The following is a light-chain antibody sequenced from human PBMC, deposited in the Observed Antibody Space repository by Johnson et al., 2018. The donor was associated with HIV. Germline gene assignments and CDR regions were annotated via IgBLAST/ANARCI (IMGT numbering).Light chain of an antibody. J-gene: IGLJ1*01. Sequence: QSVLTQPPSVSAAPGQKVTISCSGSSSNIGNNYVSWYQQFPGTAPKLLIYGNNKRPSGIPDRFSGSKSGTSATLGINGLQTGDEANYYCGTWDSSMSAVFGSGTKVTVL. V-gene: IGLV1-51*01. CDR1: SSNIGNNY. CDR2: GNN. CDR3: GTWDSSMSAV.